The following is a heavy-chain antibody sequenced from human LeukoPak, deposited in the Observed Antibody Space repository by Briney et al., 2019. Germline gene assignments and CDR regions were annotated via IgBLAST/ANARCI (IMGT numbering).Heavy chain of an antibody. Sequence: GGSLRLSCAASGFTFSIYAMHWVRQAPGKGLEWGAGISYNGSNEFYSDSVKGRFTITRDNSKNTVFLQMDSLRAEDTGVYHCARDRGGSGFYYFDYWGQGTLVTVSS. CDR2: ISYNGSNE. D-gene: IGHD2-15*01. CDR3: ARDRGGSGFYYFDY. V-gene: IGHV3-30-3*01. CDR1: GFTFSIYA. J-gene: IGHJ4*02.